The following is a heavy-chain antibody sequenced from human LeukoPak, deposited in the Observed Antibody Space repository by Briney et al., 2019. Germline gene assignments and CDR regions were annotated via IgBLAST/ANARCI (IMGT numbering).Heavy chain of an antibody. CDR2: ISEGGDST. CDR3: ARDPTYYDFWSGYYPWFDP. CDR1: GLTFRNYA. J-gene: IGHJ5*02. Sequence: GGSLRLSCAASGLTFRNYAMSWVRPAPGKGLEWVSAISEGGDSTYYAASVKGRFTISRDNSKNTLYLQMNSLRAEDTAVYYCARDPTYYDFWSGYYPWFDPWGQGTLVTVSS. V-gene: IGHV3-23*01. D-gene: IGHD3-3*01.